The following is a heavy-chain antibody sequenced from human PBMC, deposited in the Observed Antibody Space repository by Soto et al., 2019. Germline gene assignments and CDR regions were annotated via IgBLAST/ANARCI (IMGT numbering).Heavy chain of an antibody. CDR2: INAANGDT. Sequence: ASVKVSCKASGYTFTSCGIHWVRQAPGQRLEWMGWINAANGDTKYSPKFQGRVTITRDTSASTAYMELSSLRSEDTAVYYCVRRHVSATGIDWFDHWGQGTLVTVSS. CDR3: VRRHVSATGIDWFDH. D-gene: IGHD6-13*01. V-gene: IGHV1-3*01. CDR1: GYTFTSCG. J-gene: IGHJ5*02.